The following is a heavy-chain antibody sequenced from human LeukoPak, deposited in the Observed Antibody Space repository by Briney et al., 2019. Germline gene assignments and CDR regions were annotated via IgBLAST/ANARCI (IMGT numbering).Heavy chain of an antibody. V-gene: IGHV3-48*02. CDR1: AFTFSTYS. D-gene: IGHD2-21*02. CDR2: ISSSSSTI. Sequence: GGSLRLSCAASAFTFSTYSMNWVRQAPGKGLEWVSYISSSSSTIYYADSVKGRFTISRDNAKNSLYLQMNSLRDEDTAVYYCARDRTYCGGDCFPDAFDIWGQGTMVTVSS. J-gene: IGHJ3*02. CDR3: ARDRTYCGGDCFPDAFDI.